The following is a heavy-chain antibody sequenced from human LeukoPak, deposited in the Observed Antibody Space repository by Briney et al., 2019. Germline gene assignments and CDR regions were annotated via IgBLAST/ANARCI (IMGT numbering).Heavy chain of an antibody. CDR2: ISSSSSYI. Sequence: GGSLRLSCAASGFTVSSNYMSWVRQAPGKGLEWVSSISSSSSYIYYADSVKGRFTISRDNAKNSLYLQMNSLRAEDTAVYYCARRGGFDCSSTSCYLFDYWGQGTLVTVSS. CDR3: ARRGGFDCSSTSCYLFDY. V-gene: IGHV3-21*01. J-gene: IGHJ4*02. D-gene: IGHD2-2*01. CDR1: GFTVSSNY.